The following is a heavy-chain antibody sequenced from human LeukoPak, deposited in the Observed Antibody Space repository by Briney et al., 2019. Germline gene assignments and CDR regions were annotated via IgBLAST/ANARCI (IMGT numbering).Heavy chain of an antibody. Sequence: SETLSLTCTVSGGSISSSSYYWGWIRQPPGKGLEWIGEINHSGSTNYNPSLKSRVTISVDTSKNQFSLKLSSVTAADTAVYYCASEMYYYDSSGYSRFDYWGQGTLVTVSS. J-gene: IGHJ4*02. CDR2: INHSGST. D-gene: IGHD3-22*01. CDR3: ASEMYYYDSSGYSRFDY. V-gene: IGHV4-39*07. CDR1: GGSISSSSYY.